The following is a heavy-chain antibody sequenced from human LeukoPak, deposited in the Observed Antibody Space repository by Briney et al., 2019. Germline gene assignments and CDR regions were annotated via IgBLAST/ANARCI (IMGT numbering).Heavy chain of an antibody. D-gene: IGHD3-22*01. CDR3: AKDRRDTMTDAFDI. Sequence: GGSLRLSCAASGFTFDDYAMHWVRQAPGKGLEWVSGISWNSGNIGYADSVKGRFTISRDNAKNSLYLQMNSLRAEDTAVYYCAKDRRDTMTDAFDIWGQGTMVTVSS. J-gene: IGHJ3*02. CDR2: ISWNSGNI. CDR1: GFTFDDYA. V-gene: IGHV3-9*01.